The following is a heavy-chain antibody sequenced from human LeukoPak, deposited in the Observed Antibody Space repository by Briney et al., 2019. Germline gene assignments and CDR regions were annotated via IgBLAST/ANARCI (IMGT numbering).Heavy chain of an antibody. CDR3: ARASGPFDY. J-gene: IGHJ4*02. D-gene: IGHD3-10*01. CDR1: GFTFSTYG. CDR2: IWYDGNNK. V-gene: IGHV3-33*01. Sequence: GRSLRLSCAASGFTFSTYGMHWVRQAPGKGLEWVAVIWYDGNNKYYADSVQGRFTISRDNSKNTLYLQMNSLRAEDTAVYSCARASGPFDYWGQGTLVTVSS.